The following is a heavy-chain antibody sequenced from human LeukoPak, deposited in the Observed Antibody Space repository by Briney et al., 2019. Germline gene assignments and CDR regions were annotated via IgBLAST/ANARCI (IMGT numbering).Heavy chain of an antibody. Sequence: GGSLRLSCAASGFTFSDYYMSWIRQAPGKGLEWVSYISSSSSYTNYADSVKGRFTISRDNAKNSLYLQMNSLRAEDTAVYYCARDRLKDIVVVPAAPYYYYYYGMDVWGKGTTVTVPS. CDR2: ISSSSSYT. D-gene: IGHD2-2*01. CDR3: ARDRLKDIVVVPAAPYYYYYYGMDV. CDR1: GFTFSDYY. V-gene: IGHV3-11*06. J-gene: IGHJ6*04.